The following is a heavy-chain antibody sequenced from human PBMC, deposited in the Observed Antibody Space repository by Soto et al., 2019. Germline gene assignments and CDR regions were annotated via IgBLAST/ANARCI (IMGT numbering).Heavy chain of an antibody. CDR1: GFSLTTTGVG. CDR3: AHRRFGAGLFGS. Sequence: QITLRESGPTLVKPTQTLTLTCSFSGFSLTTTGVGVGWIRQPPGKALEWLALIYWDDDKRYSPSLKTRLTITKDTSKNQVVLTMTDMDPVDTGTYFCAHRRFGAGLFGSWGQGTQVTVSS. CDR2: IYWDDDK. V-gene: IGHV2-5*02. J-gene: IGHJ4*01. D-gene: IGHD3-3*01.